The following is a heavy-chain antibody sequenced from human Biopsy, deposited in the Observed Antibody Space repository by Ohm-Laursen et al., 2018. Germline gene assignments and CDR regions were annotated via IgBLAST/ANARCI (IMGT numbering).Heavy chain of an antibody. CDR2: VNPNSGPT. CDR1: GSTFTDYS. Sequence: SSVKVSCKASGSTFTDYSLHWVRQAPGHGLEWMGWVNPNSGPTNHAQKFQGRVTMTSDTSISTAYIDLRRLISDDTAVYFCARDRMVTIITLVRADTFDIWGQGTLVSVSS. J-gene: IGHJ3*02. D-gene: IGHD3-10*01. V-gene: IGHV1-2*02. CDR3: ARDRMVTIITLVRADTFDI.